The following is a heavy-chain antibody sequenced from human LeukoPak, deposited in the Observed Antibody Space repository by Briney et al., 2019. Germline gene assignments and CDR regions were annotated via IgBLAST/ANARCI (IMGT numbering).Heavy chain of an antibody. CDR2: ISSSSSYI. CDR1: GFTFSSYS. CDR3: ARDLYEVRGVISYGMDV. J-gene: IGHJ6*02. D-gene: IGHD3-10*01. V-gene: IGHV3-21*01. Sequence: GGSLRLSCAASGFTFSSYSMNWVRQAPGKGLEWVSSISSSSSYIYYADSVKGRFTISRDNAKNSLYLQMNSLRAEDTAVYYCARDLYEVRGVISYGMDVWGQGTTATVSS.